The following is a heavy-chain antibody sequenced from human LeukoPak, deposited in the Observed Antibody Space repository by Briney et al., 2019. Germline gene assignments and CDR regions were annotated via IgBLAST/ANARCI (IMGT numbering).Heavy chain of an antibody. CDR1: GVSISGYY. CDR2: IHTNAGT. V-gene: IGHV4-4*07. Sequence: SETLSLSCTVSGVSISGYYWSWVRQPAGKGLEWIGRIHTNAGTNFNPSLKSRVTMSLDTSKNQFSLKLTSVTAADTAAYYCARGAATYDFQYWGQGTLVAVSS. CDR3: ARGAATYDFQY. D-gene: IGHD6-25*01. J-gene: IGHJ1*01.